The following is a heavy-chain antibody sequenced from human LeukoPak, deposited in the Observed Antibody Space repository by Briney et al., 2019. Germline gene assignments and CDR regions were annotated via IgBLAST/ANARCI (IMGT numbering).Heavy chain of an antibody. CDR1: GGSISSYY. CDR2: IYYSGST. J-gene: IGHJ6*02. CDR3: ARDNLSPVTGYYYGMDV. V-gene: IGHV4-59*01. D-gene: IGHD4-17*01. Sequence: SETLSLTCTVSGGSISSYYWSWIRQPPGKGLEWIGYIYYSGSTNYNPSLKSRVTISVDTSKNQFSLKLSSVTAADTAVYYCARDNLSPVTGYYYGMDVWGQGTMVTVSS.